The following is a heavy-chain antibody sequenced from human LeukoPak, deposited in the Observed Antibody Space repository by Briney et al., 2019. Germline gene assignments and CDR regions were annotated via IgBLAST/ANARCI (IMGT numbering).Heavy chain of an antibody. Sequence: PGGSLRLSCAASGFTFSSYAMHWVRQAPGKGLEWVAVISYDGSNKYYADSVRGRFTISRDNSQNTLSLQMNRLRAEDTAVYYCAKDNDIVVVVAAIGWFDSWGQGTLVTVSS. CDR2: ISYDGSNK. J-gene: IGHJ5*01. CDR3: AKDNDIVVVVAAIGWFDS. D-gene: IGHD2-15*01. CDR1: GFTFSSYA. V-gene: IGHV3-30*04.